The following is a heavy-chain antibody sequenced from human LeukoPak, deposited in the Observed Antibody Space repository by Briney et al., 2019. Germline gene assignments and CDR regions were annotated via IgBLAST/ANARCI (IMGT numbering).Heavy chain of an antibody. CDR3: ARDRYYYDSSGSENYYGMDV. CDR1: GGSISSYY. Sequence: SETLSLTCTVSGGSISSYYWSWIRQPPGKGLEWIGYIYYSGSTNYNPSLKSRVTISVDTSKNQFSLQLSSVTTADTAVYYCARDRYYYDSSGSENYYGMDVWGQGTTVTVSS. CDR2: IYYSGST. V-gene: IGHV4-59*01. D-gene: IGHD3-22*01. J-gene: IGHJ6*02.